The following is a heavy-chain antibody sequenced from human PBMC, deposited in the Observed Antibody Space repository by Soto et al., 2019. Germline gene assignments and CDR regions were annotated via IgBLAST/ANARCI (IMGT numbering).Heavy chain of an antibody. CDR3: ARVGSASLMVVVIADH. Sequence: EVQVVDSGGALVKPGRSLRLSCTTSGFTFGDYAMSWFRQAPGKGLEWVGFIRSKGYGGTTQYAASVKGRFTISRDDSESIAYLQMDSLKTEDTALYYCARVGSASLMVVVIADHWGQGTQVTVSS. CDR1: GFTFGDYA. J-gene: IGHJ4*02. V-gene: IGHV3-49*05. D-gene: IGHD3-22*01. CDR2: IRSKGYGGTT.